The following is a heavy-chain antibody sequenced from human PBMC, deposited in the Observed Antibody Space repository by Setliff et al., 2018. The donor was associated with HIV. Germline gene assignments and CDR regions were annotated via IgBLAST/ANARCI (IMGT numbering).Heavy chain of an antibody. Sequence: PSETLSLTCAVYGGSFSGYYCWSWIRQSPGERLEWIGDITHSGSAEYSPSFRSRVTISVDTSKNQFSLKLNSVTAADTAVYYCARDPVWFGELSWFDPWGQGTLVTVSS. CDR3: ARDPVWFGELSWFDP. J-gene: IGHJ5*02. D-gene: IGHD3-10*01. CDR2: ITHSGSA. CDR1: GGSFSGYY. V-gene: IGHV4-34*01.